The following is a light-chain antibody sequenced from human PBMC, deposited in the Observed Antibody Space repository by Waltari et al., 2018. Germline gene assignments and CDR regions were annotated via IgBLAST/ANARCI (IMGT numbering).Light chain of an antibody. CDR3: QKYNSVPIT. J-gene: IGKJ5*01. Sequence: DIQMTQSPSFLSASVGDRVTITCRARQGITNYLAWYQQKPGKVPKLLIYAASTLHSGVPSRFSGSGSGTDFTLTITSLQPDDVATYYCQKYNSVPITFGQGTRLEIK. V-gene: IGKV1-27*01. CDR1: QGITNY. CDR2: AAS.